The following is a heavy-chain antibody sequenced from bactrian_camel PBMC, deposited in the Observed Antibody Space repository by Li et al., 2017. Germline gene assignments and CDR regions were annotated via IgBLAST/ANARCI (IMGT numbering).Heavy chain of an antibody. D-gene: IGHD1*01. J-gene: IGHJ6*01. CDR2: IDSDGSI. CDR1: GDTIGRYC. V-gene: IGHV3S55*01. Sequence: QVQLVESGGASVQAGGSLRLSCVASGDTIGRYCMGWFRQAPGKEREGVAAIDSDGSITYADSVKGRFTISKDNAKNTLTLQMNSVKLEDSGMYYCAAGEGRSYCRGPFTRHDFGRWGQGTQVTVS. CDR3: AAGEGRSYCRGPFTRHDFGR.